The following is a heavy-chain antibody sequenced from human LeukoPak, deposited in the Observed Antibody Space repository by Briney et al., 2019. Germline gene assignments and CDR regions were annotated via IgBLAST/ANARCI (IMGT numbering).Heavy chain of an antibody. V-gene: IGHV1-46*01. Sequence: ASVKVSCKASGYTFTSYYMHWVRQAPGQGLEWMGIINPSGGSTSYAQKFQGRATMTRDTSTSTVYMELSSLRSEDTAVYYCARSGRRWDAFDIWGQGTMVTVSS. CDR3: ARSGRRWDAFDI. CDR1: GYTFTSYY. J-gene: IGHJ3*02. D-gene: IGHD5-24*01. CDR2: INPSGGST.